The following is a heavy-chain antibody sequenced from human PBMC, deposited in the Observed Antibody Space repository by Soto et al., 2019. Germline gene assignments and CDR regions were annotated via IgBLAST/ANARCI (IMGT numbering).Heavy chain of an antibody. CDR1: GFTFSSYS. V-gene: IGHV3-21*01. D-gene: IGHD4-4*01. Sequence: PGGSLRLSCAASGFTFSSYSMNWVRQAPGKGLEWVSSSSSSSTYIYYADSVKGRFTISRDNAKNSLYLQMNSLRAEDTAVYFFARVYYSNLPYYFYYMDVWGQGTTVTVSS. CDR2: SSSSSTYI. CDR3: ARVYYSNLPYYFYYMDV. J-gene: IGHJ6*02.